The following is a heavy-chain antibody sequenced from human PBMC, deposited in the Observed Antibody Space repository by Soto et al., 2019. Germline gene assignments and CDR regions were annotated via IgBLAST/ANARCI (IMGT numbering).Heavy chain of an antibody. J-gene: IGHJ5*02. CDR3: ARHPSDFWFDP. Sequence: PSETLSLTCTVSGGSISSSSYFLGWIRQPPGKGLEWIGSIYYSGSTYYNPSLKSRVTVSVDTSKNQFSLKLSSVTAADTAVYYCARHPSDFWFDPWGQGTLVTVS. CDR1: GGSISSSSYF. CDR2: IYYSGST. D-gene: IGHD2-21*02. V-gene: IGHV4-39*01.